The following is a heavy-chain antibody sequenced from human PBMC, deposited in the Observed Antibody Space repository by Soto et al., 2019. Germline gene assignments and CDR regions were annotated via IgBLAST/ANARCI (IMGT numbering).Heavy chain of an antibody. D-gene: IGHD3-16*01. V-gene: IGHV4-59*08. CDR1: GGSISSYY. Sequence: QVQLQESGPGLVKPSETLSLTCTVSGGSISSYYWSWIRQPPGKGLEWIGYIYYSGSTNYNPSLKRRVTTSVDTSKNQFSLKLSSVTAADTAVYYCASSPGLGYFDYWGQGTLVTVSS. J-gene: IGHJ4*02. CDR2: IYYSGST. CDR3: ASSPGLGYFDY.